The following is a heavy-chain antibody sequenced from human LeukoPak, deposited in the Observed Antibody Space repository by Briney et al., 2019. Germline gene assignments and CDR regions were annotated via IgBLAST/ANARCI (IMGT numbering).Heavy chain of an antibody. D-gene: IGHD2-2*01. J-gene: IGHJ4*02. CDR2: ITQDGSEK. Sequence: GGSLRLSCAASGFTFSSYWMSWVRQAPGKGLEWVANITQDGSEKNYVDSVKGRFTIFRDNAKNSLYLQMNSLRAEDTAVYYCVRDRYCSRTSCYYLDYWGQGTLVTVSS. CDR3: VRDRYCSRTSCYYLDY. CDR1: GFTFSSYW. V-gene: IGHV3-7*01.